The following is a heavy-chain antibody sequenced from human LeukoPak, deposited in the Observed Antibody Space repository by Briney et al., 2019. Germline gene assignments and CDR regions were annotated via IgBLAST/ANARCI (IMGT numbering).Heavy chain of an antibody. CDR3: AKDLSYGSNWFDP. Sequence: GRSLRLSCAASGFTFSSHGMHWVRQAPGKGLEWVALIWYDGSKKNYADSVKGRFTVSRDGSKSTLYLQINSLRAEDTAVYYCAKDLSYGSNWFDPWGQGTLVTVSS. CDR1: GFTFSSHG. V-gene: IGHV3-33*06. J-gene: IGHJ5*02. D-gene: IGHD5-18*01. CDR2: IWYDGSKK.